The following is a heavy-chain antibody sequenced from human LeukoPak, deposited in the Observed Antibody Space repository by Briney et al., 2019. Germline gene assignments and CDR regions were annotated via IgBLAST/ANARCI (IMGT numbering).Heavy chain of an antibody. CDR2: IYYSGST. D-gene: IGHD3-3*01. CDR3: ARWGNVVGGFDY. Sequence: PSETLSLTCTVSGGSISSSSYYWGWLRQPPGKGLEWIGSIYYSGSTYYNPSLKSRVTISVDTPKNQFSLKLSSVTAADTAVYYCARWGNVVGGFDYWGQGTLVTVSS. J-gene: IGHJ4*02. V-gene: IGHV4-39*01. CDR1: GGSISSSSYY.